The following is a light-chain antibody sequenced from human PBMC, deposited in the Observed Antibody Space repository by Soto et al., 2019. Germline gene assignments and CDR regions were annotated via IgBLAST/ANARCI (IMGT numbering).Light chain of an antibody. J-gene: IGLJ2*01. CDR1: SSDVGAYNY. CDR3: SAWDDSLNGVV. V-gene: IGLV2-14*01. CDR2: EVS. Sequence: QSVLTQPASVSGFPGQSIVIPCTGASSDVGAYNYVSWYQQHPGKAPKLIISEVSSRPSGVSSRFSGSKSGNTASLTISGLQAEDEAEYYCSAWDDSLNGVVFGGGTQLTVL.